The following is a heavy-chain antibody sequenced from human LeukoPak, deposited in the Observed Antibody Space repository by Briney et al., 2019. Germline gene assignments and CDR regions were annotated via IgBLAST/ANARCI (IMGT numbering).Heavy chain of an antibody. Sequence: GGSLRLSCTVSGFTVSSNSMTWVRQAPGKGLEWVSFIYSDNTHYSDSVKGRFTISRDNSKNTLYLQMNSLRAEDTAVYYCARRAGAYSHPYDYWGQGTLVTVSS. J-gene: IGHJ4*02. CDR2: IYSDNT. CDR1: GFTVSSNS. D-gene: IGHD4/OR15-4a*01. CDR3: ARRAGAYSHPYDY. V-gene: IGHV3-53*01.